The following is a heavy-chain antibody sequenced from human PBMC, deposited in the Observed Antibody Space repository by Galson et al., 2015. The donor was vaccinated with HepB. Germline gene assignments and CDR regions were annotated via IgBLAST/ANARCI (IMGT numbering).Heavy chain of an antibody. CDR3: ARDHTVTSRHWFDP. CDR2: INSYNGDT. V-gene: IGHV1-18*01. Sequence: SVKVSCKASGYKFTNYGINWVRQAPGQGLEWMGWINSYNGDTNYAQKFQGRVTMTTDTSTNTAYMELRSLRSDDTAVYYCARDHTVTSRHWFDPWGQGTLVTVSS. D-gene: IGHD4-17*01. J-gene: IGHJ5*02. CDR1: GYKFTNYG.